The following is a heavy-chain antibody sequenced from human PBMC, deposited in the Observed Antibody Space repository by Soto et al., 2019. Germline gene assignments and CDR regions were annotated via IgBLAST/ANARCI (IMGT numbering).Heavy chain of an antibody. D-gene: IGHD3-9*01. V-gene: IGHV3-30-3*01. Sequence: GGSLRLSCAASGFTFSSYAMHWVRQAPGQGLEWVAVISYDGSNKYYADSVKGRFTISRDNSKNTLYLQMNSLRAEDTAVYYCARDLKRALYYYYGMDVWGQGTTVTVSS. CDR1: GFTFSSYA. CDR3: ARDLKRALYYYYGMDV. J-gene: IGHJ6*02. CDR2: ISYDGSNK.